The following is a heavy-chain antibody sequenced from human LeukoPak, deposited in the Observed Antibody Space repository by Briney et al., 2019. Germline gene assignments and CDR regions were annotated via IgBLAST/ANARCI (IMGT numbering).Heavy chain of an antibody. V-gene: IGHV3-30*04. CDR1: GFTFSSYA. J-gene: IGHJ6*04. Sequence: PGGFLRLSCAASGFTFSSYAMHWVRQAPGKGLEWVAVISYEGSNKYYADSVKGRFTISRDNSKNTLYLQMNSLRAEDTAVYYCAGGYCSGGSCYTLHYYYGMDVWGKGTTVTVSS. CDR3: AGGYCSGGSCYTLHYYYGMDV. D-gene: IGHD2-15*01. CDR2: ISYEGSNK.